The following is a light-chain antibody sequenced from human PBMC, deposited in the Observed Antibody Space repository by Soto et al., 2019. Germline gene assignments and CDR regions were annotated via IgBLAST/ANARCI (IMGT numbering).Light chain of an antibody. CDR2: GVT. Sequence: QSLLTQPASVSGSPGQSITISCTGTYRDVGGYNFVSWYQHHPGKAPKLILYGVTNRPSGVSNRFSGSKSGDTASLTISGLQADDEADYYCSSYSRDSIPVFGTGTKVTVL. J-gene: IGLJ1*01. V-gene: IGLV2-14*01. CDR3: SSYSRDSIPV. CDR1: YRDVGGYNF.